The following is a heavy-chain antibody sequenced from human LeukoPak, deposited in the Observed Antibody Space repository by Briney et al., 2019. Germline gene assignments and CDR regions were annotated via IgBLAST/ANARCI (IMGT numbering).Heavy chain of an antibody. Sequence: ASVKVSCKASGYNFNNYDINWVRQAPGQGLEWMGGIIPIFGTANYAQKFQGRVTITADKSTSTAYMELSSLRSEDTAVYYCARGRRGYSYGNDVFDIWGQGTMVTVSS. CDR2: IIPIFGTA. J-gene: IGHJ3*02. CDR3: ARGRRGYSYGNDVFDI. D-gene: IGHD5-18*01. CDR1: GYNFNNYD. V-gene: IGHV1-69*06.